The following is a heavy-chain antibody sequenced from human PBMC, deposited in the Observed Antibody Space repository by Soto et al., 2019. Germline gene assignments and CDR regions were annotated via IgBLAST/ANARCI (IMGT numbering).Heavy chain of an antibody. V-gene: IGHV3-66*01. Sequence: EVRLVEYGGGLVQPGGSLRLSCAASVVTVGNNDMSWDRQAPGKGLEWVSVTYSGGDTRYADSVKGRFTMSRDSTKNTVYLQMDSLRAAYTAVYFCARNVPVTALGYWGQGSLVTVSS. CDR2: TYSGGDT. CDR3: ARNVPVTALGY. J-gene: IGHJ4*02. CDR1: VVTVGNND. D-gene: IGHD4-17*01.